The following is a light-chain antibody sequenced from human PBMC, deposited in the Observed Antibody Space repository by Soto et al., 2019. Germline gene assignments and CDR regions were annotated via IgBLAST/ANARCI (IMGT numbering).Light chain of an antibody. CDR1: QGIYSY. J-gene: IGKJ3*01. Sequence: DIQLTQSPSFLSASVGDRVTITCRASQGIYSYLAWYQQKPGKAPKLLIYAASALQGGVPSRFSGSGSGTEFTLTISSLQPEDFATYFGQQLNSYPFTFGPGTKVDGK. CDR3: QQLNSYPFT. CDR2: AAS. V-gene: IGKV1-9*01.